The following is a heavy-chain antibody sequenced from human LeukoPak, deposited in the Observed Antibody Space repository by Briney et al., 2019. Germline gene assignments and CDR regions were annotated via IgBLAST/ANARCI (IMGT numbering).Heavy chain of an antibody. Sequence: SETLALTCTVSGGLISSSSYYWGWVRQPPDKGLEWIGSFYYSRSTYYDPSLKSRVTIAVDTYKNQFSLKMSSVRDADTAVYYCARTAGVAVAGSRQYFDSWGQETLVTVS. V-gene: IGHV4-39*01. CDR3: ARTAGVAVAGSRQYFDS. J-gene: IGHJ4*02. D-gene: IGHD6-19*01. CDR2: FYYSRST. CDR1: GGLISSSSYY.